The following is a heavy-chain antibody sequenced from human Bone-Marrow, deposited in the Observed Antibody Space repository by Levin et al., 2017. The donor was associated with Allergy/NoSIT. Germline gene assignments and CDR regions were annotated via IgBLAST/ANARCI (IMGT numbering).Heavy chain of an antibody. V-gene: IGHV3-48*03. J-gene: IGHJ2*01. Sequence: QPGGSLRLSCAASGFTFSSYEMNWVRQAPGKGLEWVSYISSSGSTIYYADSVKGRFTISRDNAKNSLYLQMNSLRAEDTAVYYCARDLAQSGYFDLWGRGTLVTVSS. CDR1: GFTFSSYE. CDR2: ISSSGSTI. D-gene: IGHD3-3*01. CDR3: ARDLAQSGYFDL.